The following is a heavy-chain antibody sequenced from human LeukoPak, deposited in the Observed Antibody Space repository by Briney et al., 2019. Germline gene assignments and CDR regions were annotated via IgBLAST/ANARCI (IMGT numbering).Heavy chain of an antibody. CDR2: IYYSGST. J-gene: IGHJ6*02. V-gene: IGHV4-59*01. Sequence: SSETLSLTCTVSGGSISSYYWSWIRQPPGKGLEWIGYIYYSGSTNYNPSLKSRVTISVDTSKNQFSLKLSSVTAADTAVYYCARGLGRYYYYGMDVWGQGTTVTVS. CDR1: GGSISSYY. CDR3: ARGLGRYYYYGMDV. D-gene: IGHD5-12*01.